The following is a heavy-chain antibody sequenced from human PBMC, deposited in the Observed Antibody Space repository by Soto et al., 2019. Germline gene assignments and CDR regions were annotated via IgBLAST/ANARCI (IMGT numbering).Heavy chain of an antibody. D-gene: IGHD2-15*01. J-gene: IGHJ4*02. V-gene: IGHV3-74*01. CDR1: GFTLSSYW. Sequence: EVQLVESGGALVQPGGSLRLSCAASGFTLSSYWMHWVRQAPGKGLVWVSRINSDGSSTSYADSVKGRFTISRDNAKNTLYLQMNSLRAEDTAVYYCARTSLVVAAATREDYWGQGTLVTVSS. CDR2: INSDGSST. CDR3: ARTSLVVAAATREDY.